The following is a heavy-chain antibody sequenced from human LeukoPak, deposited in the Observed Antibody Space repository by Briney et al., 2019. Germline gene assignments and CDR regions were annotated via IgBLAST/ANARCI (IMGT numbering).Heavy chain of an antibody. J-gene: IGHJ6*02. D-gene: IGHD4-11*01. V-gene: IGHV4-34*01. CDR3: ARDRYSNSFYYYYAMDV. Sequence: SETLSLTCAVFGGSFSGHYWSWIRQPPGKGLEWIGEINHRGSTTYNPSLKSRVTISVDTSKSQFSLKLSSLTAADTAVYYCARDRYSNSFYYYYAMDVWGQGTTVTVSS. CDR1: GGSFSGHY. CDR2: INHRGST.